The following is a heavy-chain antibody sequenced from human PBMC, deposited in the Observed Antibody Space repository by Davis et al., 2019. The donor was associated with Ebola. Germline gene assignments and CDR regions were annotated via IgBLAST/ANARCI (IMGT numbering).Heavy chain of an antibody. J-gene: IGHJ4*02. CDR3: AKHYSGSYCQDS. CDR2: ISGSGGSS. CDR1: GFTFNSYA. V-gene: IGHV3-23*01. D-gene: IGHD1-26*01. Sequence: PGGSLRLSCAASGFTFNSYAMTWVRQAPGKGLEWVSGISGSGGSSYYADSVKGRFTFSRDNSKNTLYLQMNSLRAEDTAVYYCAKHYSGSYCQDSWGQGTLVTVSS.